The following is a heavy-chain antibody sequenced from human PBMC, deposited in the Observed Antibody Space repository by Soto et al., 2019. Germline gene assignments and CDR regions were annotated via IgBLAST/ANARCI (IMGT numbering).Heavy chain of an antibody. D-gene: IGHD3-16*01. CDR3: AGGVRPPDLDY. CDR1: GFTFSSYG. V-gene: IGHV3-33*08. CDR2: IWYDGSNK. Sequence: PGGSLRLSCAASGFTFSSYGMHWVRQAPGKGLEWVAVIWYDGSNKYYADSVKGRFTISRDNSKNTLYLQMNSLRAEDTAVHYCAGGVRPPDLDYWGQGTLVTVSS. J-gene: IGHJ4*02.